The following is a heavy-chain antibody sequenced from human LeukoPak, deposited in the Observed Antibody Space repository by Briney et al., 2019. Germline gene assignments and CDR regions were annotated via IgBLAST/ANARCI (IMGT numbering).Heavy chain of an antibody. V-gene: IGHV4-30-4*01. D-gene: IGHD2-15*01. CDR3: ARVYCSGGSCYRSYWYFDL. CDR2: IYDSGST. J-gene: IGHJ2*01. CDR1: GASIRSGDYY. Sequence: SETLSLTCTVSGASIRSGDYYWSWIRQPPGKGLEWIGYIYDSGSTYYNPSLKSRITISVDTSENRFSLKLSSVTAADTAVYYCARVYCSGGSCYRSYWYFDLWGRGTLVTVSS.